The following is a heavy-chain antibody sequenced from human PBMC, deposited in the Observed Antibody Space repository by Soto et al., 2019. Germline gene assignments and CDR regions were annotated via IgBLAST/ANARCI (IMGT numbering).Heavy chain of an antibody. J-gene: IGHJ4*02. CDR2: INAGNGDT. CDR3: ARRGYDYGDYAPFDY. CDR1: GYTLINYP. D-gene: IGHD4-17*01. V-gene: IGHV1-3*01. Sequence: QVHLVQPGAEVKKPGASVKVSCKASGYTLINYPMHWVRQAPGQRLEWMGWINAGNGDTRYSQKFQDRVTITSDTSASTAYMGLRSRRSEDTAVYYCARRGYDYGDYAPFDYWGQGTLVTVSS.